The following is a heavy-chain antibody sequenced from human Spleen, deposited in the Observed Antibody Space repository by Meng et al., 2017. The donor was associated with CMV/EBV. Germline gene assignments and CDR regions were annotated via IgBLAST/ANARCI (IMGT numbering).Heavy chain of an antibody. Sequence: GESLKISCGGSGFTFSNYWMTWVRQAPGKGLEWVSYISSSGSTIYYADSVKGRFTISRDNAKNSLYLQMNSLRAEDTAVYYCARDALIAARRVKHFDYWGQGTLVTVSS. CDR1: GFTFSNYW. CDR2: ISSSGSTI. CDR3: ARDALIAARRVKHFDY. D-gene: IGHD6-6*01. J-gene: IGHJ4*02. V-gene: IGHV3-48*03.